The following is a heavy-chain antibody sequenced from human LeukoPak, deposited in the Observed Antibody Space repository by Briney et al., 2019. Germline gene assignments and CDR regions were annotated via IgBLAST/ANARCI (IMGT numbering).Heavy chain of an antibody. D-gene: IGHD2-21*02. Sequence: PGGSLRLSCAASGFSFSIYAMGWVRQAPGKGLEWVSSIKNGGNDPFYADSVKGWFTISRDNSKNTLFLQLSSLRAEDSAVYYCARGGHDFNPFYWWGQGTLVTVSS. V-gene: IGHV3-23*01. J-gene: IGHJ4*02. CDR1: GFSFSIYA. CDR2: IKNGGNDP. CDR3: ARGGHDFNPFYW.